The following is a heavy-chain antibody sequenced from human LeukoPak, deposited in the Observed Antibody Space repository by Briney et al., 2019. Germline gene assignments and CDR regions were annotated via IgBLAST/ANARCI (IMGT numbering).Heavy chain of an antibody. Sequence: SVKVSCKASGGTFSSYAISWVRQVPGQGLEWMGGIIPIFGTANYAQKFQGRVTITADESTSTAYMELSSLRSEDTAVYYCARSPRSYCSGGSCYSGIWFDPWGQGTLVTVSS. J-gene: IGHJ5*02. V-gene: IGHV1-69*01. D-gene: IGHD2-15*01. CDR3: ARSPRSYCSGGSCYSGIWFDP. CDR2: IIPIFGTA. CDR1: GGTFSSYA.